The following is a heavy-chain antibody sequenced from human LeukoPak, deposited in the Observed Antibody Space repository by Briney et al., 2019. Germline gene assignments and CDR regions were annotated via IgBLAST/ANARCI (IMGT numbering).Heavy chain of an antibody. Sequence: SETLSLTCTVSGGSISSSSYYWGWIRQPPGEGLEWIGSIYYSGSTYYNPSLKSRVTISVDTSKNQFSLKLSSVTAADTAVYYCARHEVATSMNFDYWGQGTLVTVSS. CDR3: ARHEVATSMNFDY. CDR1: GGSISSSSYY. D-gene: IGHD5-24*01. J-gene: IGHJ4*02. CDR2: IYYSGST. V-gene: IGHV4-39*01.